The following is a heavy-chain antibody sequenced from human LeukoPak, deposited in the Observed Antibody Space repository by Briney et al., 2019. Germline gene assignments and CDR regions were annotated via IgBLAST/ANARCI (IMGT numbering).Heavy chain of an antibody. CDR1: GFSFSSHG. CDR3: ARRVSGSYLDY. J-gene: IGHJ4*02. D-gene: IGHD3-10*01. Sequence: GRSLRLSCAASGFSFSSHGMHWVRQAPGKGLEWVSYITSRSTIYYADSVKGRFTISRDNVKNSLYLEVNSLRDDDTAVYYCARRVSGSYLDYWGQGILVTVSS. V-gene: IGHV3-48*02. CDR2: ITSRSTI.